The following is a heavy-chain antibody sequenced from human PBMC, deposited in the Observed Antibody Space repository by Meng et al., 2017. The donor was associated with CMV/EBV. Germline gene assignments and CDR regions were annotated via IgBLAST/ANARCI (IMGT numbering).Heavy chain of an antibody. CDR3: ARVGNYSHRASGYAFDI. D-gene: IGHD1-7*01. Sequence: GESLKISCAASGFTFSSYSMNCVRQAPGKGLEWVSSISSSSSYIYYADSVKGRFTISRDNAKNSLYLQMNSLRAEDTAVFYCARVGNYSHRASGYAFDIWGQGTMVTVSS. V-gene: IGHV3-21*01. J-gene: IGHJ3*02. CDR1: GFTFSSYS. CDR2: ISSSSSYI.